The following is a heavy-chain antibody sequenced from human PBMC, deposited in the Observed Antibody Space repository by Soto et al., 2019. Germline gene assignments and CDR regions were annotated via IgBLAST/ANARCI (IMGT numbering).Heavy chain of an antibody. CDR1: GFTFSSYA. CDR2: ISGSGGST. Sequence: EVQLLESGGGLVQPGGSLRLSCAASGFTFSSYAMSWVRQAPGKGLEWVSAISGSGGSTYYADSVKGRFTISRDNSKNTLYLQMNSLRAEDTAVYYCAAPRSYSSSWYESDYYGMDVWGQGTTVTVSS. J-gene: IGHJ6*02. D-gene: IGHD6-13*01. CDR3: AAPRSYSSSWYESDYYGMDV. V-gene: IGHV3-23*01.